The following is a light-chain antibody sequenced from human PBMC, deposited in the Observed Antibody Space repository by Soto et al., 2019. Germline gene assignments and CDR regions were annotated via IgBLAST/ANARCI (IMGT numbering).Light chain of an antibody. CDR2: GNN. J-gene: IGLJ2*01. CDR1: SSNIGAGYD. Sequence: QSVLTQPPSVSGAPGQRVTISCTGGSSNIGAGYDVHWYQLLPGTAPKLLIFGNNNRPSGVPDRFSGSTSGNSASLAITGIQAVDEADEYCQSYDNSLSSPYDIFGGGTKLTVL. V-gene: IGLV1-40*01. CDR3: QSYDNSLSSPYDI.